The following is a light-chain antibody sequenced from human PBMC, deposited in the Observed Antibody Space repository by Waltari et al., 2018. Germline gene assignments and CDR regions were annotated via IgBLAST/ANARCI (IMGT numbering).Light chain of an antibody. CDR3: QNHERLPAT. V-gene: IGKV3-20*01. CDR1: QSISKY. J-gene: IGKJ1*01. CDR2: AAS. Sequence: VLTQSPGTLSLSQGETATLSCRASQSISKYLVWYKQRPGHAPRLLIYAASTRATGVPDRFSGSGYGTDFTLTISRLEPEDFAVYYCQNHERLPATFGQGTKVEIK.